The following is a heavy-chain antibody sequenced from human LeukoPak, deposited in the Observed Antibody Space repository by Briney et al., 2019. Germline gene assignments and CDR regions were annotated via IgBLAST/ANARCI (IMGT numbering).Heavy chain of an antibody. J-gene: IGHJ4*02. CDR3: AKVMSGYSYGRCDY. CDR2: IRYDGTNQ. V-gene: IGHV3-30*02. CDR1: GFTFNNYG. Sequence: PGGSLRLSCAASGFTFNNYGMHWVRQAPGKGLEWVAFIRYDGTNQYYADSVKGRFTISRDNSKNTLYLQMNSLRAEDTAVYYCAKVMSGYSYGRCDYWGQGTLVTVSS. D-gene: IGHD5-18*01.